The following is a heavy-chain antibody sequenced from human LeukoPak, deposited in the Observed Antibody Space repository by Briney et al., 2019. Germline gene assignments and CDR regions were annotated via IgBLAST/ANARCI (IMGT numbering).Heavy chain of an antibody. CDR1: GYNFGTYW. Sequence: GESLKISCKGSGYNFGTYWISWVRQMPGKGLEWMGKIDPSDSSTSYSPSFEGHVTISVDKSTSTAYLQWGSLKASDTAMYYCARYDSSGLSHGMDVWGQGTTVTVSS. CDR3: ARYDSSGLSHGMDV. J-gene: IGHJ6*02. V-gene: IGHV5-10-1*01. CDR2: IDPSDSST. D-gene: IGHD3-22*01.